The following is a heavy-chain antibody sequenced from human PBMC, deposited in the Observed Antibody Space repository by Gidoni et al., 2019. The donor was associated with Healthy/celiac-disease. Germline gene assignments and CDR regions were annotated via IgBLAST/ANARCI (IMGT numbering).Heavy chain of an antibody. J-gene: IGHJ4*02. D-gene: IGHD5-12*01. Sequence: QVQLVQSGAEVKKPGSSVKVSCKASGGTFSSYTISWVRQAPGQGLEWMGRIIPILGIANYAQKFQGRVTITADKSTSTAYMELSSLRSEDTAVYYCARARPSVSTYYFDYWGQGTLVTVSS. V-gene: IGHV1-69*02. CDR1: GGTFSSYT. CDR3: ARARPSVSTYYFDY. CDR2: IIPILGIA.